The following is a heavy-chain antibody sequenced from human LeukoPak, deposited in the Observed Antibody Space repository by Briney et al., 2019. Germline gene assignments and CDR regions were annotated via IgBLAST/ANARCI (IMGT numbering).Heavy chain of an antibody. D-gene: IGHD2-15*01. CDR3: ARDKHNPNCSGGRCYPYFFDS. V-gene: IGHV4-59*01. Sequence: SETLSLTCSVSGGSISISYWTWIRQPPGKGLECIGYISKGGSTNYNPSLKSRVTISVDTSKNQVSLNLSSVTAADTAVYYCARDKHNPNCSGGRCYPYFFDSWGQGSLVTVSS. CDR2: ISKGGST. CDR1: GGSISISY. J-gene: IGHJ4*02.